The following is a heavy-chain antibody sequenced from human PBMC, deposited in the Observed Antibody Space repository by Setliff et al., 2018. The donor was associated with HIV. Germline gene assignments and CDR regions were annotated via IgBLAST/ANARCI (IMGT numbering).Heavy chain of an antibody. V-gene: IGHV3-7*01. CDR3: ARGLDF. J-gene: IGHJ4*02. CDR1: GFTFSSYW. Sequence: GGSLRLSCAASGFTFSSYWMSWVRQAPGKGLEWVANIKQDGSEKYYMNSVKGRFTISRDNAENSLYLQMNSLRADDTAVYFCARGLDFWGQGTLVTVSS. CDR2: IKQDGSEK.